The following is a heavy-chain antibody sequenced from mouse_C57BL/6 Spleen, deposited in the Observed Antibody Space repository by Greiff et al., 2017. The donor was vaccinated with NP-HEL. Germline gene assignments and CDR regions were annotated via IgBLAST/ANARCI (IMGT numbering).Heavy chain of an antibody. V-gene: IGHV1-7*01. CDR3: ASLYYGYPWFAY. Sequence: QVQLQQSGAELAKPGASVKLSCKASGYTFTSYWMHWVKQRPGQGLEWIGYINPSSGYTKYNQKFKDKATLTADKSSSPAYMQLSSLTYEDSAVYYCASLYYGYPWFAYWGQGTLVTVSA. CDR2: INPSSGYT. CDR1: GYTFTSYW. J-gene: IGHJ3*01. D-gene: IGHD2-2*01.